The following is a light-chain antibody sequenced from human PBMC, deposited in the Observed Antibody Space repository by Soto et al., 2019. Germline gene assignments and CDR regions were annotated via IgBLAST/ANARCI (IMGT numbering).Light chain of an antibody. CDR1: QTVLSPSNSKSY. Sequence: DIVMTQSPDSLAVSLGERATINCKSSQTVLSPSNSKSYLACYQQKPGQPPKLLIYWASTRESGVPDRFSGSRSGRDFSLTISSLQAEDMAVYYCQQYYATAWTFGQGTTVEIK. CDR3: QQYYATAWT. CDR2: WAS. V-gene: IGKV4-1*01. J-gene: IGKJ1*01.